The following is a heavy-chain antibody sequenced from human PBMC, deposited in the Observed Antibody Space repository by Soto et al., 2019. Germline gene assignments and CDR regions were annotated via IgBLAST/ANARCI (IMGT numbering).Heavy chain of an antibody. J-gene: IGHJ4*02. V-gene: IGHV3-64D*09. CDR1: GFTFSSYA. D-gene: IGHD7-27*01. CDR2: ISSNGGST. Sequence: GESLKISCSASGFTFSSYAMHWVRQAPGKGLEYVSAISSNGGSTYYADSVKGRFTISRDNSKNTLYLQMSSLRAEDTAVYYCVKDHNWGSYYFDYWGQGTLVTVSS. CDR3: VKDHNWGSYYFDY.